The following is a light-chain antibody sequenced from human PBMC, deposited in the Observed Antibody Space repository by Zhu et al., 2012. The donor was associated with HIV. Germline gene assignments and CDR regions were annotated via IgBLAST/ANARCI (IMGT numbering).Light chain of an antibody. CDR1: HSVSST. Sequence: EIVMTQSPATLSVSPGETATLSCRASHSVSSTLAWYQQKPGQAPRLLIYGAFTRATGIPARSSGRGSGTEFTLTISSLQSEDFAVYYCQQYSDWPLTFGGGTKVGIK. CDR3: QQYSDWPLT. J-gene: IGKJ4*01. V-gene: IGKV3-15*01. CDR2: GAF.